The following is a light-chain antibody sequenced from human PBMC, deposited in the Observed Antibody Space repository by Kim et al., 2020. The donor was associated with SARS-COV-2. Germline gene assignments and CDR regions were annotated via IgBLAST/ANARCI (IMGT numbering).Light chain of an antibody. CDR2: GKN. CDR3: NSRDSSGNHLYV. Sequence: GQTVRITCQGYSLRSYYASWYQQKPGQAPVLVIYGKNNRPSGIPDRFSGSSSGNTASLTITGDQAEDEADYYCNSRDSSGNHLYVFGTGTKVTVL. J-gene: IGLJ1*01. V-gene: IGLV3-19*01. CDR1: SLRSYY.